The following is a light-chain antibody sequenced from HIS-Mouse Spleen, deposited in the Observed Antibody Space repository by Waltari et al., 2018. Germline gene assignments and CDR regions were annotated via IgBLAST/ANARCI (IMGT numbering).Light chain of an antibody. CDR2: RDN. CDR3: AAWDDSLSGPV. CDR1: SSNIGSNY. Sequence: QSVLTQPPSASGTPGQRVTISCSGSSSNIGSNYVYWYQQLPGTAPKLLIHRDNQRPSGVPDRFSGSQSGTSASLAISGLRSEDEADYYCAAWDDSLSGPVFGGGTKLTVL. V-gene: IGLV1-47*01. J-gene: IGLJ3*02.